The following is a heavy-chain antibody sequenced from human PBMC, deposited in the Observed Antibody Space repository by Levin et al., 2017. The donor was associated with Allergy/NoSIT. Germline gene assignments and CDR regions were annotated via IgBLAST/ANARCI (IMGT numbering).Heavy chain of an antibody. D-gene: IGHD3-10*01. Sequence: SETLSLTCSVSGVFITNGGYYWTWIRQHPGMGLEWIGYIFYNGGSDYNPSLKSRVTISLDTSKNQFSLNLNSVTAADTAVYYCARSVTMVRRQIYPREFDFWGQGSLVTVSS. CDR1: GVFITNGGYY. CDR3: ARSVTMVRRQIYPREFDF. J-gene: IGHJ4*03. V-gene: IGHV4-31*03. CDR2: IFYNGGS.